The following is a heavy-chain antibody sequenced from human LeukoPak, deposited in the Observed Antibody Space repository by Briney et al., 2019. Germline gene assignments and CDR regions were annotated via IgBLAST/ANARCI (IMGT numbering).Heavy chain of an antibody. J-gene: IGHJ4*02. D-gene: IGHD6-13*01. CDR1: GFTFDDYA. V-gene: IGHV3-43*02. CDR2: ISGGGGRT. Sequence: GGSLSLSCAASGFTFDDYAMQWVRQAPGKGLEWVSLISGGGGRTLHTDCVKGRFTISRYNSKNSLYLQMNSLRTEDTALYYCAKDIGTAAAGLFDYWGQGTLVTVSS. CDR3: AKDIGTAAAGLFDY.